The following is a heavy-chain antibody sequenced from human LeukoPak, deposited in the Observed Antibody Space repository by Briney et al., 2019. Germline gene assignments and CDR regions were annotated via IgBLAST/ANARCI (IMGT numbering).Heavy chain of an antibody. J-gene: IGHJ4*02. D-gene: IGHD6-6*01. V-gene: IGHV3-30*02. CDR3: LVGGY. CDR2: IRYDGSNK. CDR1: GFKFDDYG. Sequence: PGGSLRLSCRGSGFKFDDYGVTWVRQAPGKGLEWVAFIRYDGSNKYYADSVKGRFTISRDNSKNTLYLQMNSLRAEDTAVYYSLVGGYWGQGTLVTVSS.